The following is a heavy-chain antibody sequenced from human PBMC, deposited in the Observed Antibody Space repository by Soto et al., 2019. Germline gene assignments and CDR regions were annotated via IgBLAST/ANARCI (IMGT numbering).Heavy chain of an antibody. CDR2: IYHSGST. D-gene: IGHD3-10*01. CDR3: ARGLGIGELYIGH. J-gene: IGHJ4*02. CDR1: GGSISSGGYS. Sequence: SETLSLTCAVSGGSISSGGYSWSWIRQPPGKGLEWIGYIYHSGSTYYNPYLKSRVTISVDSSKNQFSLKLSSVTAADTAVYYCARGLGIGELYIGHWGQGTLVTVSS. V-gene: IGHV4-30-2*01.